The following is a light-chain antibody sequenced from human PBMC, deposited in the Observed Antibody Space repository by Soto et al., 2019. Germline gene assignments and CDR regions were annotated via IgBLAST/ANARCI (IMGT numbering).Light chain of an antibody. J-gene: IGLJ1*01. Sequence: QSALTQPRSVSGSPGQSVTISCTGTSSDVGGYHYVSWYQQHPGKAPKLMIYDVSKRPSGVPDRFSCSKSGNTASLTISGLQAEYEADYYCCSYADSYSYVFGTGTKLTVL. V-gene: IGLV2-11*01. CDR3: CSYADSYSYV. CDR1: SSDVGGYHY. CDR2: DVS.